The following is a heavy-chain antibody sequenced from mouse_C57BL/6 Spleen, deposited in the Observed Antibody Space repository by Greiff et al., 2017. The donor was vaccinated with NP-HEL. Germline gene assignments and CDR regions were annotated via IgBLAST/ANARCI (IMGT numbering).Heavy chain of an antibody. V-gene: IGHV14-4*01. CDR1: GFNIKDDY. CDR3: TSSTVVERAMDY. J-gene: IGHJ4*01. CDR2: IDPENGDT. Sequence: VQLQQSGAELVRPGASVKLSCTASGFNIKDDYMHWVKQRPEQGLEWIGWIDPENGDTEYASKFQGKATITADTSSNTAYLQLSSLTSEDTAVYYCTSSTVVERAMDYWGQGTSVTVSS. D-gene: IGHD1-1*01.